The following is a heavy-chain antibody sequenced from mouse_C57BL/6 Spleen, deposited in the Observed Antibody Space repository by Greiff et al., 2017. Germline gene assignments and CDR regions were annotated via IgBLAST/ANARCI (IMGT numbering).Heavy chain of an antibody. V-gene: IGHV7-3*01. Sequence: EVHLVESGGGLVQPGGSLSFSCAASGFTFTDYYMSWVRQPPGQALEWLGFIRHKANGYTTEYSASVKGRFTISRDNSQSILYLQMNGMRAEDSTTYYCARYKGIFGYWGQGTTLTVSS. CDR3: ARYKGIFGY. CDR2: IRHKANGYTT. J-gene: IGHJ2*01. CDR1: GFTFTDYY.